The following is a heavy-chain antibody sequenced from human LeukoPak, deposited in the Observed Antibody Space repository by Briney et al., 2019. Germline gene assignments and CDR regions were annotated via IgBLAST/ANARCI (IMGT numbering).Heavy chain of an antibody. CDR3: ARDSGVGVTTFVDY. CDR1: GCTFTNYY. D-gene: IGHD1-26*01. V-gene: IGHV1-46*01. Sequence: GASATVSCKSSGCTFTNYYIHWVRQAPGQGLDCMVMINSSGGSTTYAQKFQVGVTMTMDTSTSTAYMQLSSLRSEDTAVYYCARDSGVGVTTFVDYWGQGILVTVSS. J-gene: IGHJ4*02. CDR2: INSSGGST.